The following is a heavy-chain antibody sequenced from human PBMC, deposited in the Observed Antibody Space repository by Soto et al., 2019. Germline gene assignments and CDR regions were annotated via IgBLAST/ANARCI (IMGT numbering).Heavy chain of an antibody. D-gene: IGHD3-10*01. CDR1: GYPFTTYY. Sequence: HVQLVQSGTEVKKPGASVRVSCMVSGYPFTTYYIHWVRQATGQGLEWMGWIDPRGGGTVYEQKFQGRVTMTRDTSISTVYMDLRGLTSDDTALYYCATDDYGIFPYWGQGSLVTVSS. CDR3: ATDDYGIFPY. CDR2: IDPRGGGT. J-gene: IGHJ4*02. V-gene: IGHV1-2*02.